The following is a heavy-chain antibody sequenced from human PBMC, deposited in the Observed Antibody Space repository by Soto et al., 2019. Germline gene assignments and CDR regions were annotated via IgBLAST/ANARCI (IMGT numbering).Heavy chain of an antibody. CDR3: ARDLDMHSSSSGIFDY. J-gene: IGHJ4*02. V-gene: IGHV1-3*01. D-gene: IGHD6-6*01. Sequence: ASVKVSCKASGYTFTSYAMHWVRQAPGQGLEWMGWINAGNGNTKYSQKFQGRVTITRDTSASTAYMELSSLRSEDTAVYYCARDLDMHSSSSGIFDYWGQGTLVTVSS. CDR2: INAGNGNT. CDR1: GYTFTSYA.